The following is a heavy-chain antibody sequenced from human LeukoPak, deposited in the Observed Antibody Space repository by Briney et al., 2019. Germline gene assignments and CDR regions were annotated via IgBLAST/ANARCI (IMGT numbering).Heavy chain of an antibody. CDR3: ARGRGLLWFGELLQGFWFDP. Sequence: SETLSLTCTVSGGSISSSSYYWGWIRQPPGKGLEWIGSIYYSGSTNYNPSLKSRVTISVDTSKNQFSLKLSSVTAADTAVYYCARGRGLLWFGELLQGFWFDPWGQGTLVTVSS. J-gene: IGHJ5*02. D-gene: IGHD3-10*01. V-gene: IGHV4-39*07. CDR1: GGSISSSSYY. CDR2: IYYSGST.